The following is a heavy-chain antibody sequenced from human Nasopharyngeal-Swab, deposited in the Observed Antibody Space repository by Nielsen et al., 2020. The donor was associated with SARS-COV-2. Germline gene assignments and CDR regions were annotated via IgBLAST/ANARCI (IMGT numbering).Heavy chain of an antibody. CDR2: IYYNGNT. CDR1: GGSIAYSTFY. CDR3: ARGYGSFPYYFDH. V-gene: IGHV4-39*01. J-gene: IGHJ4*02. D-gene: IGHD1-26*01. Sequence: SETLSLTCTVSGGSIAYSTFYWGWIRQPPGKGLEWIGNIYYNGNTYQNPSLKSRVTISVDTSKNQFSLKLNSVTATDTAVYYCARGYGSFPYYFDHWGQGTLVTVSS.